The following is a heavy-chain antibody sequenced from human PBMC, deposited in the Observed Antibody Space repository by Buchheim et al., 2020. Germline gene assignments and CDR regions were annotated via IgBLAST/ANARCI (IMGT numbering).Heavy chain of an antibody. V-gene: IGHV3-23*01. CDR1: GFIFSSYA. Sequence: EVQLLESGGGLVQPGESLRLSCAAPGFIFSSYAMSWVRQAPGKGLEWVSAISGVSITTYYADSVKGRFTISRDDSKSKLYLHMNSLRVEDTAVYYCAKATYTYGTGYFDYWGQGTL. J-gene: IGHJ4*02. CDR3: AKATYTYGTGYFDY. D-gene: IGHD4-17*01. CDR2: ISGVSITT.